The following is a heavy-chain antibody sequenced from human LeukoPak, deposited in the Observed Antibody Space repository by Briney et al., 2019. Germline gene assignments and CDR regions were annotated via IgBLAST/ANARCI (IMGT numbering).Heavy chain of an antibody. CDR2: IYPGVSDT. J-gene: IGHJ4*02. CDR1: GYSFTSYW. Sequence: GESLKISCKGSGYSFTSYWIGWVRQMPGKGLEWMGIIYPGVSDTRYSPSFQGQVTISADKSISTAYLQWSSLKASDTAMYYCARLSTDYDILTGYYRVYYFDYWGQGTLVTVSS. V-gene: IGHV5-51*01. D-gene: IGHD3-9*01. CDR3: ARLSTDYDILTGYYRVYYFDY.